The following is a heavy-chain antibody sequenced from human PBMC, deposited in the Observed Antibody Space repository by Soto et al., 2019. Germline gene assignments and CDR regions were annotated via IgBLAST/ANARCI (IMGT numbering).Heavy chain of an antibody. CDR3: TTDSLGYCSGGSCYTEYFQH. CDR1: GFTFSNAW. D-gene: IGHD2-15*01. J-gene: IGHJ1*01. V-gene: IGHV3-15*01. Sequence: EVQLVESGGGLVKPGGSLRLSCAASGFTFSNAWMSWVCQAPGKGLEWVGRIKSKTDGGTTDYAAPVKGRFTISRDDSKNTLYLQMNSLKTEDTAVYYCTTDSLGYCSGGSCYTEYFQHWGQGTLVTVSS. CDR2: IKSKTDGGTT.